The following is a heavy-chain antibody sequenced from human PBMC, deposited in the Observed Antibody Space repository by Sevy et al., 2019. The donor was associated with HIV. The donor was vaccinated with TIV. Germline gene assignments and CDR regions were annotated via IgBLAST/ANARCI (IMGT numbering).Heavy chain of an antibody. CDR1: GFAFYDYS. CDR2: LSFGCGKI. CDR3: AREGCIRPHDY. Sequence: GWSLRLSCAASGFAFYDYSMSWIRQAPGKGLEWVATLSFGCGKINYADSVKGRFTISRDNSKNSFYLQMDNLRVEDTALYYCAREGCIRPHDYWGQGTRVTVSS. V-gene: IGHV3-23*01. J-gene: IGHJ4*02. D-gene: IGHD2-8*01.